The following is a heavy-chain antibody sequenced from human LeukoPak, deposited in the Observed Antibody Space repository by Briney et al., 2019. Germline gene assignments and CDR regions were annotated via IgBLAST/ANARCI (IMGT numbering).Heavy chain of an antibody. CDR1: RGTFSSYA. J-gene: IGHJ5*02. D-gene: IGHD6-6*01. CDR3: ARDVRTHEYSSSSGHWFDP. CDR2: IIPIFGTA. V-gene: IGHV1-69*05. Sequence: SVKVSCNASRGTFSSYAISWVRQAPGQGLEWMGGIIPIFGTANYAQKFQGRVTITTDESTSTAYMELSSLRSEDTAVYYCARDVRTHEYSSSSGHWFDPWGQGTLVTVSS.